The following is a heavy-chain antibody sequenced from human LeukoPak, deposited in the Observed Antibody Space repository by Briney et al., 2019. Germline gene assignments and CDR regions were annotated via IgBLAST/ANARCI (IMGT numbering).Heavy chain of an antibody. Sequence: ASVKVSCKASGYTFTGYYMHWVRQAPGQGLEWMGWINPNSGGTNYAQRFQGRVTMTRDTSISTAYMELSRLRSDDTAVYYCARDGPYYYDSSGYSAHGGFDYWGQGTLVTFSS. CDR1: GYTFTGYY. D-gene: IGHD3-22*01. J-gene: IGHJ4*02. V-gene: IGHV1-2*02. CDR2: INPNSGGT. CDR3: ARDGPYYYDSSGYSAHGGFDY.